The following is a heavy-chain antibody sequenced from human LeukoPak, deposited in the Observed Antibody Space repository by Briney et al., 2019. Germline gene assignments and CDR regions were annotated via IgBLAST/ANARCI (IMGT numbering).Heavy chain of an antibody. CDR3: AKGITLVRGSTPYYYMDV. CDR2: ISASGGST. J-gene: IGHJ6*03. Sequence: TGRSLRLSCAASRFSFSNDGMIWVRQAPGKGLEWVSAISASGGSTYYADSVQGRFTISRDNSKNTLYLQMNSLRAEDTALYYCAKGITLVRGSTPYYYMDVWGKGTTVTISS. V-gene: IGHV3-23*01. D-gene: IGHD3-10*01. CDR1: RFSFSNDG.